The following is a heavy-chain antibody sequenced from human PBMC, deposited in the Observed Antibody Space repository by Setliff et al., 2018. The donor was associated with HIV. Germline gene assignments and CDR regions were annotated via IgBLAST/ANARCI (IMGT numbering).Heavy chain of an antibody. V-gene: IGHV1-46*03. Sequence: GASVKVSCKASGYTFTRYYMHWVRQAPGQGLEWMGIINPSGGSTSDAQKFQGRVTMTRDTSTSTVYMELSSLISEDTAVYYCARDLPYLSNYDSSGWRDYFDYWGQGTLVTFSS. CDR2: INPSGGST. D-gene: IGHD3-22*01. J-gene: IGHJ4*02. CDR1: GYTFTRYY. CDR3: ARDLPYLSNYDSSGWRDYFDY.